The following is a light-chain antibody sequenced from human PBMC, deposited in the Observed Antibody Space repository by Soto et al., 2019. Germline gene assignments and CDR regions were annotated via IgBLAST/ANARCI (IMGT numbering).Light chain of an antibody. CDR2: EVS. V-gene: IGLV2-14*01. CDR3: SSHTRNSPYV. CDR1: SSDVGGYNY. Sequence: QSALTQPASVSGSPGQSITISCTGTSSDVGGYNYVSWYQQHPGKAPKLMIYEVSNRPSGVSNRFSGSKSGNTASLTISGLQAEDEADYHCSSHTRNSPYVFGTGTQLTVL. J-gene: IGLJ1*01.